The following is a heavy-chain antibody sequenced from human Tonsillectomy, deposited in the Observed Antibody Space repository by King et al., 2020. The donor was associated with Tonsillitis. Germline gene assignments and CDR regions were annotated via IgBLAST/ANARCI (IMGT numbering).Heavy chain of an antibody. D-gene: IGHD3-22*01. CDR2: IKSKIDGGTT. CDR3: TTARYYDSSGLDY. CDR1: GFTFSNAW. V-gene: IGHV3-15*01. J-gene: IGHJ4*02. Sequence: VQLVESGGGLVKPGGSLRLSCAASGFTFSNAWMSWVSQAPGKGLEWVGRIKSKIDGGTTDYAAPEKGRFTISRDDSKNTLYLQMKSLKTEDTAVYYCTTARYYDSSGLDYWGQGTLVTVSS.